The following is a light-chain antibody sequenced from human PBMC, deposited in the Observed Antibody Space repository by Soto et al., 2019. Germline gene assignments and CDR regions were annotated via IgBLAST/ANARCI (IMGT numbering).Light chain of an antibody. CDR1: NIGRKT. CDR3: QVWDVSTFHPYL. Sequence: SYELTQPPSVSVALGQTARVTCGGNNIGRKTVHWYQQMPGQAPALVASDYSDRPSGIPERFSGSKSGNTATLTISRVEAGDEADYYCQVWDVSTFHPYLFGTGTKVTVL. J-gene: IGLJ1*01. V-gene: IGLV3-21*02. CDR2: DYS.